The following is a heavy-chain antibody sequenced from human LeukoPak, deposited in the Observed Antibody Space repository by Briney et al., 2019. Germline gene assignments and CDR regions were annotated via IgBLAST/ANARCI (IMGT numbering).Heavy chain of an antibody. Sequence: PSETLSLTCSVSGVSVSSSPYYWGWIRQPPGKGLEWIGNTFSTSTLYNASLRSRVTILVDTSKNQFSLKLTSATAADTAIYYCARYKFHNYFDPWGQGTLVVVSS. CDR1: GVSVSSSPYY. CDR2: TFSTST. D-gene: IGHD5-24*01. J-gene: IGHJ5*02. V-gene: IGHV4-61*01. CDR3: ARYKFHNYFDP.